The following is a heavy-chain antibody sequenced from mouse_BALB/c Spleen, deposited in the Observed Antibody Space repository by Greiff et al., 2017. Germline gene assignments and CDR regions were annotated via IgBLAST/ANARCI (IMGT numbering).Heavy chain of an antibody. V-gene: IGHV3-2*02. CDR1: GYSITSDYA. CDR3: ARLDY. CDR2: ISYSGST. J-gene: IGHJ4*01. Sequence: EVQLQQSGPGLVKPSQSLSLSCTVSGYSITSDYAWNWIRQLPGNKLEWMGYISYSGSTSYNPSLKSRISVTRDTSKNQFFLQLNSVTTEDTATYYCARLDYWGQGTSVTVSA.